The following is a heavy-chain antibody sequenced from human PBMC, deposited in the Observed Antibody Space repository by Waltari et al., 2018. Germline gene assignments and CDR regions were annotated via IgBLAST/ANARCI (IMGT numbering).Heavy chain of an antibody. V-gene: IGHV4-34*01. CDR3: ARGNXGXYFXDSKGSYYGMDX. CDR1: GGSFSGXY. J-gene: IGHJ6*02. Sequence: QLQQWGXGLXXPSEXLSLTCXVYGGSFSGXYWSWVRQPPGKGLEWIGEIDHRXSSNYXPSLKXRVTVSVDASXKQFSLKLSSVTAADTAXYYCARGNXGXYFXDSKGSYYGMDXWGQGTTVTVSS. CDR2: IDHRXSS. D-gene: IGHD2-15*01.